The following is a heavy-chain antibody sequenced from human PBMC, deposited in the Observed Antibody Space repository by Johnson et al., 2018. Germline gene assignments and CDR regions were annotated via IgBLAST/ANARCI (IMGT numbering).Heavy chain of an antibody. CDR3: ARLMANYDYVWGNYRSYYYNVMDV. D-gene: IGHD3-16*02. J-gene: IGHJ6*02. Sequence: QVQLQESGPGLVKPSETLSLTCTVSGGSISSYYWSWIRQPPGKGLEWIGYIYYSGSTNYNPSLKSRVTISVDTSKNQFSLKLGSVTASDTAVYYCARLMANYDYVWGNYRSYYYNVMDVWGQGTTVTVSS. CDR2: IYYSGST. CDR1: GGSISSYY. V-gene: IGHV4-59*01.